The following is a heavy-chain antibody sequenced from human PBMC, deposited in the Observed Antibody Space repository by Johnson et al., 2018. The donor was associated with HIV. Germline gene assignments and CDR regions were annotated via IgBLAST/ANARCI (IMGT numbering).Heavy chain of an antibody. CDR3: ARQQQLVLSGTFDI. J-gene: IGHJ3*02. D-gene: IGHD6-13*01. CDR1: RFAFKTYA. V-gene: IGHV3-30*04. CDR2: ISYDGRKT. Sequence: QVQLVESGGGVVQPGLSLRLSCAASRFAFKTYAMHWVRQTPGKGLEWLAVISYDGRKTYYADSVKGRVTISRDNSKNTLYLQMNTLRPEDTAVYYCARQQQLVLSGTFDIWGQGTMVTVSS.